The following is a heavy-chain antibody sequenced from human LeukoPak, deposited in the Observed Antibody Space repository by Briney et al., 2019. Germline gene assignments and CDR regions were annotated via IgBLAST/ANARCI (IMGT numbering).Heavy chain of an antibody. CDR3: ARFAAGGSYYYYMDV. Sequence: GRFLRLSCAASGFTFSSYGMHWVRQAPGKGLEWVAVISYDGSNKYYADSVKGRFTISRDNSKNTLYLQMNSLRADDTAVYYCARFAAGGSYYYYMDVWGKGTTVTVSS. CDR1: GFTFSSYG. J-gene: IGHJ6*03. D-gene: IGHD6-25*01. CDR2: ISYDGSNK. V-gene: IGHV3-30*03.